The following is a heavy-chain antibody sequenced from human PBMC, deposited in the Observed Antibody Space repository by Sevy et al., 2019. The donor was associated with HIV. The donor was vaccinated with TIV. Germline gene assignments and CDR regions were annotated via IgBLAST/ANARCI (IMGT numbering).Heavy chain of an antibody. CDR3: AKGAGQWLGDAFDV. CDR1: GFTFDDYA. J-gene: IGHJ3*01. CDR2: LSWNSGTI. Sequence: GGSPRLSCAASGFTFDDYAIHWVRQAPGKGLEWVSGLSWNSGTIDYADSVKGRFTISRDNAKKSLYLQMNSLRAEDTALYYCAKGAGQWLGDAFDVWGQGTMVTVSS. D-gene: IGHD6-19*01. V-gene: IGHV3-9*01.